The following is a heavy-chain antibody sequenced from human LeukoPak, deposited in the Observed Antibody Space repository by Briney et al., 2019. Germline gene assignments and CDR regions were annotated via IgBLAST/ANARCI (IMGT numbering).Heavy chain of an antibody. CDR2: ISDRGVST. Sequence: PGGSLRLSCAASGFTFSTYAMSWVRQAPGKGLEWVSAISDRGVSTYYADSMKGRFTISRDNSKNTLYLQMNSLRVEDTAVYYCAKRGMTTIKEGFDYWGQGVLVTVSS. D-gene: IGHD5-12*01. J-gene: IGHJ4*02. CDR3: AKRGMTTIKEGFDY. V-gene: IGHV3-23*01. CDR1: GFTFSTYA.